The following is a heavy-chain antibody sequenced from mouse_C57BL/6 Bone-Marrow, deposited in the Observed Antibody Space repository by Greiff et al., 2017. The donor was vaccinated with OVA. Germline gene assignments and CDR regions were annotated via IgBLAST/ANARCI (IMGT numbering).Heavy chain of an antibody. CDR2: IHPNSGST. CDR1: GYTFTSYW. CDR3: ARSGDSSYVEAY. Sequence: VQLQQPGAELVKPGASVKLSCKASGYTFTSYWMHWVKQRPGQGLEWIGMIHPNSGSTNYNEKFKSKATLTVDKSSSTAYMQLSSLTSEDSAVYYCARSGDSSYVEAYWGQGTLVTVSA. V-gene: IGHV1-64*01. D-gene: IGHD1-1*01. J-gene: IGHJ3*01.